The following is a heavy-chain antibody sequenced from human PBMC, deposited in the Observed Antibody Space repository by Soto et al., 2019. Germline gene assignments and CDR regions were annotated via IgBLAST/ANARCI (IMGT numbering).Heavy chain of an antibody. J-gene: IGHJ3*02. CDR2: ISAYNGNT. D-gene: IGHD6-13*01. V-gene: IGHV1-18*01. CDR1: GYTFTSYG. Sequence: ASVKVSCKASGYTFTSYGISWVRQAPGQGLEWMGWISAYNGNTKYSQKFQGRVTITRDTSASTAYMELSSLRSEDTAVYYCARSFPEKIAAAGIFYAFDIWGQGTMVTVSS. CDR3: ARSFPEKIAAAGIFYAFDI.